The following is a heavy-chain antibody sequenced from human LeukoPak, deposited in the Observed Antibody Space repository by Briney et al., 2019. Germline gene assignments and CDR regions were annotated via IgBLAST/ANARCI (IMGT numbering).Heavy chain of an antibody. V-gene: IGHV4-4*07. CDR3: AREAHGSGSYYRFDY. J-gene: IGHJ4*02. CDR1: GGSISSYY. Sequence: SETLSLTCTVSGGSISSYYWSWIRQPAGKGLERIGRIYTSGSTNYNPSLKSRVTMSVDTSKNQFSLKLSSVTAADTAVYYCAREAHGSGSYYRFDYWGQGTLVTVSS. CDR2: IYTSGST. D-gene: IGHD3-10*01.